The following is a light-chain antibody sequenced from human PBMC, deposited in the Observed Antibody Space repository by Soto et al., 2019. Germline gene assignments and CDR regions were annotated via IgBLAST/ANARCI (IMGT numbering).Light chain of an antibody. J-gene: IGKJ2*01. CDR3: QQRSNWPPYT. V-gene: IGKV3-11*01. Sequence: EIVLTQSPATLSLSPGERATLSCRASQSVSSYLAWYQQKPGQAPRLLIYDASNRATGIPARFSGSVSVTDFTLTISSLEPEDFAVYYCQQRSNWPPYTFGQRTKLAIK. CDR1: QSVSSY. CDR2: DAS.